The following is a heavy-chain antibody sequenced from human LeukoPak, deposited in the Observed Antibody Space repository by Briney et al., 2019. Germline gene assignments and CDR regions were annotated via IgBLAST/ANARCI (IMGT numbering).Heavy chain of an antibody. CDR1: GGSISSSSYY. J-gene: IGHJ4*02. V-gene: IGHV4-39*07. Sequence: SETLSLTCTVSGGSISSSSYYWGWIRQPPGKGLEWIGNIYYSGSTYYNPSLKSRVTISVDTSKNQFSLKLSSVTAADTAVYYCARDGYNPIDYRGQGTLVTVSS. D-gene: IGHD5-24*01. CDR3: ARDGYNPIDY. CDR2: IYYSGST.